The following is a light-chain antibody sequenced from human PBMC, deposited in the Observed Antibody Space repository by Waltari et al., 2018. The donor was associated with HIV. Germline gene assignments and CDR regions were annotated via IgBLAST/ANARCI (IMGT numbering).Light chain of an antibody. V-gene: IGLV2-11*01. CDR2: EVN. Sequence: QSSLTQPPPVSGFPGQSVPVPFTGSNSDIGTYYYVSWFQQNPDKAAKLIIDEVNSRPLGVPDRFSGSKSGNTAYLTISGLQAADEADYYCCSYAGSYTHIVLFGGGTKLTVL. J-gene: IGLJ2*01. CDR3: CSYAGSYTHIVL. CDR1: NSDIGTYYY.